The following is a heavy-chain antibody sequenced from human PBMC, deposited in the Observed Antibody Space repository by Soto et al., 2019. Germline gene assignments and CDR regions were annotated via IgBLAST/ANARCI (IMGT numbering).Heavy chain of an antibody. CDR2: IIPIFGTA. J-gene: IGHJ5*02. CDR1: GGTFSSYA. V-gene: IGHV1-69*13. D-gene: IGHD6-13*01. Sequence: ASVKVSCKASGGTFSSYAISWVRQAPGQGLEWMGGIIPIFGTANYAQKFQGRVTITADESTSTAYMELSSLRSEDTSVYYCARDAIAYSSSWVNWFDPWGQGTLVTVSS. CDR3: ARDAIAYSSSWVNWFDP.